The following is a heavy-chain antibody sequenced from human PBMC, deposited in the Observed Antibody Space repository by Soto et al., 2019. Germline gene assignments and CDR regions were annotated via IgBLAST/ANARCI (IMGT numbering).Heavy chain of an antibody. CDR3: ARATPYSSSWYQFDY. CDR1: GFTFSSYW. V-gene: IGHV3-7*01. D-gene: IGHD6-13*01. J-gene: IGHJ4*02. CDR2: IKQDGSEK. Sequence: GGSLRLSCAASGFTFSSYWMSWVRQAPGKGLEWVANIKQDGSEKYYVDSVKGRFTISRDNAKNSLYLQMNSLRAEDTAVYYCARATPYSSSWYQFDYWGQGTLVTVSS.